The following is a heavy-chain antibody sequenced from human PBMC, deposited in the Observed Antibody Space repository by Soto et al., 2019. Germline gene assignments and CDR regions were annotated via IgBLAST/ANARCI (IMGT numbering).Heavy chain of an antibody. V-gene: IGHV1-69*06. D-gene: IGHD2-21*02. CDR3: ARVDVTGRLNYYYYGMDV. CDR2: IIPIFGTP. CDR1: GGTFSSNV. J-gene: IGHJ6*02. Sequence: QVQLVQSGAEVKKPGSSVKISCKTSGGTFSSNVITWVRQAPGQGLEWMGGIIPIFGTPNYAQIFQGRVTITADTSTSTVYMELSSLTSEDTAVYYCARVDVTGRLNYYYYGMDVWGQGTTVTVSS.